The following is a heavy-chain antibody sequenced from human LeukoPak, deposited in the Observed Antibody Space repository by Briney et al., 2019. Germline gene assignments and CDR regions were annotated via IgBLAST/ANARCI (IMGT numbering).Heavy chain of an antibody. CDR3: ASRIAAADDAFDI. J-gene: IGHJ3*02. D-gene: IGHD6-13*01. V-gene: IGHV4-4*07. CDR2: IYTSGIT. CDR1: GGSITSYC. Sequence: SETLSLTCTVSGGSITSYCWSWIRQPAGKGLGWIGRIYTSGITNYNPSLTSRVTISVDTSKSHFSLKLSSVTAADTAMYYCASRIAAADDAFDIWGQGTLVTVSS.